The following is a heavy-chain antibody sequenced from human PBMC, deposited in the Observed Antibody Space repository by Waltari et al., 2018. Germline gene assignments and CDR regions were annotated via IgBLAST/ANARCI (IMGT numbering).Heavy chain of an antibody. CDR2: ISWNSGSI. CDR3: AKDGIAAAEYYYYGMDV. J-gene: IGHJ6*02. CDR1: GFTFDDYA. V-gene: IGHV3-9*01. D-gene: IGHD6-13*01. Sequence: EVQLVESGGGLVQPGRSLRLSCAASGFTFDDYAMHWVRQAPGQGLEWVSGISWNSGSIGYADSVKGRFTISRDNAKNSLYLQMNSLRAEDTALYYCAKDGIAAAEYYYYGMDVWGQGTTVTVSS.